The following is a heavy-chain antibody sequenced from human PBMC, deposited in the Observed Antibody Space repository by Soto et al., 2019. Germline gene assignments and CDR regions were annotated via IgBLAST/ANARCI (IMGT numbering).Heavy chain of an antibody. CDR3: ASSDFWSGYYSFDI. V-gene: IGHV4-59*01. J-gene: IGHJ3*02. CDR1: GGSISSYY. Sequence: SETLSLTCTVSGGSISSYYWSWIRQPPGKGLEWIGCIYYSGSTNYNPSLKSRVTISVDTSKNQFSLKLSSVTAADTAVYYCASSDFWSGYYSFDIWGQGTMVTVS. CDR2: IYYSGST. D-gene: IGHD3-3*01.